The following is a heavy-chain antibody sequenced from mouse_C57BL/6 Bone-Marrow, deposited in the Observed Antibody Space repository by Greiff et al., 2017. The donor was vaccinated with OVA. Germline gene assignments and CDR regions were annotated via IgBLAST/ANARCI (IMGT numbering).Heavy chain of an antibody. CDR1: GYTFTDYY. CDR3: AREIAYYGSSYYFDY. V-gene: IGHV1-26*01. J-gene: IGHJ2*01. D-gene: IGHD1-1*01. CDR2: INPNNGGT. Sequence: VQLQQSGPELVKPGASVKISCKASGYTFTDYYMNWVKQSHGKSLEWIGDINPNNGGTSYNQKFKGKATLTVDKSSSTAYMELRSLTSEDSAVXYCAREIAYYGSSYYFDYWGQGTTLTVSS.